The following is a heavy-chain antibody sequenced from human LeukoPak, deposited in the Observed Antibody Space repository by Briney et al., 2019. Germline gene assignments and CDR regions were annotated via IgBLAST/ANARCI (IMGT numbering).Heavy chain of an antibody. CDR3: AGDIAAINIPGSRLDP. J-gene: IGHJ5*02. V-gene: IGHV4-59*08. Sequence: PETLSLTCTVSGGSISNDFWSRIRQPPGKGLEWIGYISYSGITNYNPSLKSRVTISVDTSKNQFSLRLRSVTAADTAVYFCAGDIAAINIPGSRLDPWGQGTLVTVSS. CDR1: GGSISNDF. CDR2: ISYSGIT. D-gene: IGHD6-13*01.